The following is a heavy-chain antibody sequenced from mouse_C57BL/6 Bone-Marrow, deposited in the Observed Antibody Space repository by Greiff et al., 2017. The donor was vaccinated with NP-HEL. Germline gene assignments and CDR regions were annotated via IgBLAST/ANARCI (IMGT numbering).Heavy chain of an antibody. D-gene: IGHD1-1*01. CDR1: GYSITSGYY. Sequence: DVQLQESGPGLVKPSQSLSLTCSVTGYSITSGYYWNWIRQFPGNKLEWMGYISYDGSNNYNPSLKNRISITRDTSKNQFFLKLNSVTTEDTATYYCANYYYGSRGYWGQGTTLTVSS. CDR3: ANYYYGSRGY. V-gene: IGHV3-6*01. CDR2: ISYDGSN. J-gene: IGHJ2*01.